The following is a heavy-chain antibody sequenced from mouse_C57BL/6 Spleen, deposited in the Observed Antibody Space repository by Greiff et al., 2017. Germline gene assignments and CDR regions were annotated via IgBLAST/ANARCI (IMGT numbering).Heavy chain of an antibody. CDR1: GYTFTDYY. CDR3: AREDNSNLFDY. CDR2: IYPGSGNT. V-gene: IGHV1-84*01. J-gene: IGHJ2*01. D-gene: IGHD2-5*01. Sequence: QVQLKQSGPELVKPGASVKISCKASGYTFTDYYINWVQQRPGQGLEWIGWIYPGSGNTKYTEKFKGKATLTVDTSSSTAYMQLSSLTSEDSAVYYCAREDNSNLFDYWGQGTTLTVSS.